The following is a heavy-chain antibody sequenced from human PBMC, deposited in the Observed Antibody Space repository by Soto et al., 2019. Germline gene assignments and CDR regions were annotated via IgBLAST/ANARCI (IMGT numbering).Heavy chain of an antibody. CDR1: GFTVSSKY. D-gene: IGHD3-22*01. V-gene: IGHV3-53*01. J-gene: IGHJ6*02. Sequence: GGSLRLSCAASGFTVSSKYMSWVRQAPGKGLEWVSLIQSGGTTYYADSVKGRFTISRDNSKNTLHLQMNSLRAEDTAVYYCAKVEGVDYYDSSGYLDYGMDVWGQGTTVTVSS. CDR3: AKVEGVDYYDSSGYLDYGMDV. CDR2: IQSGGTT.